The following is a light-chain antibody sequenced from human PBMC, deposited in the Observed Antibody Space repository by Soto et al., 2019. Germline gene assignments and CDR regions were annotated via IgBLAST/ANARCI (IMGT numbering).Light chain of an antibody. J-gene: IGKJ1*01. Sequence: EILLTQYPGTLSLSPGERATLSCRASKSVSSSYLAWYQQKPGQSPRLLIYGASTRATGIPARLSGSGSGKEFTLTVSSLQTEDFAVYYCQQYTNWPQVWTFGHGTKVDIK. CDR3: QQYTNWPQVWT. CDR1: KSVSSSY. CDR2: GAS. V-gene: IGKV3-15*01.